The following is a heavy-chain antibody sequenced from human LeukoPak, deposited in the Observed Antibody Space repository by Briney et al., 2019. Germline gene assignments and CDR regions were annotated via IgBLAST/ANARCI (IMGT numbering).Heavy chain of an antibody. J-gene: IGHJ6*02. V-gene: IGHV4-4*07. CDR1: GGSISSYY. D-gene: IGHD3-3*01. CDR3: AREGEDLRFLEWLPRDGMDV. CDR2: SYTSGST. Sequence: PSETLSLTCTVAGGSISSYYWSWIRQPAGKGLEWIGRSYTSGSTNYNPSLKSRVTMSVDTSKNQFSLKLSSVTAADTAVYYCAREGEDLRFLEWLPRDGMDVWGQGTTVTVSS.